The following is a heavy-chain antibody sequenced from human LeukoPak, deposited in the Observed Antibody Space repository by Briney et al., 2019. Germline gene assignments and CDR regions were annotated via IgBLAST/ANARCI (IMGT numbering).Heavy chain of an antibody. J-gene: IGHJ3*02. Sequence: SETLSLTCTVSGDSISSSNWWSWVRQPPGKGLEWIGEIYHSGSTNYNPSLKSRVTISVDKSKNQFSLKLSSVTAADTAVYYCARSQSSSWGAFDIWGQGTMVTVSS. CDR1: GDSISSSNW. CDR2: IYHSGST. D-gene: IGHD6-13*01. V-gene: IGHV4-4*02. CDR3: ARSQSSSWGAFDI.